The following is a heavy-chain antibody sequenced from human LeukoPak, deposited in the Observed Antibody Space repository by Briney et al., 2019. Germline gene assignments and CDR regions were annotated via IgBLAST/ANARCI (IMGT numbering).Heavy chain of an antibody. V-gene: IGHV4-59*08. J-gene: IGHJ4*02. D-gene: IGHD6-19*01. CDR3: AKYGKSGWSIDN. CDR2: IYHTGAT. CDR1: GGSIGGDY. Sequence: PSETLSLTCTVSGGSIGGDYWTWIRQPPGKGLQYIGYIYHTGATNYNPSLKSLVTMSVDTSKNQFSLKLNSVTAADTAVYFCAKYGKSGWSIDNWGQGTLVTVSS.